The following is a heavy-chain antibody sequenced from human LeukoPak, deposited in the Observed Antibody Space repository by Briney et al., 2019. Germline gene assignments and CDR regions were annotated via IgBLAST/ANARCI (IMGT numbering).Heavy chain of an antibody. Sequence: GESLKISCKGSGYSFTSYWIGWVRQVPGKGLEWMGIIYPGDSDTRYSPSFQGQVTISADKSISTAYLQWSSLKASDTAMYYCARLSIAASATYYFDYWGQGTLVTVSS. V-gene: IGHV5-51*01. J-gene: IGHJ4*02. CDR1: GYSFTSYW. CDR2: IYPGDSDT. D-gene: IGHD6-6*01. CDR3: ARLSIAASATYYFDY.